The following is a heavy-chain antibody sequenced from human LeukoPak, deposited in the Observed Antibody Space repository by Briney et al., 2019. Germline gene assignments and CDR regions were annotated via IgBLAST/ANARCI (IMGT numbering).Heavy chain of an antibody. J-gene: IGHJ4*02. V-gene: IGHV3-9*01. CDR1: GFTFDDYA. CDR3: AASWGRGYFDY. CDR2: ISWNSGSI. Sequence: GGSLRLSCAASGFTFDDYAMHWVRQAPGKGLEWVSGISWNSGSIGYADSVKGRFTISRDNAKNSLYLQMNSLRAEDTALYYCAASWGRGYFDYWGQGTLVTVSS. D-gene: IGHD6-13*01.